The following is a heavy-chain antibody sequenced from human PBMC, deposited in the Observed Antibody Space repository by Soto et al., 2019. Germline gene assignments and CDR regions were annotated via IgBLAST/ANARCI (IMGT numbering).Heavy chain of an antibody. CDR3: AKSQSGSFFPAFDL. Sequence: RWSLILSCAASGFTFDSYALSSVCQAPGKGLEWVSSIGAGYGTYYADSVKDRFTISRDNSKNTLYLQLNSLRVEDTALYYCAKSQSGSFFPAFDLWGQGTMVTASS. V-gene: IGHV3-23*01. D-gene: IGHD1-26*01. J-gene: IGHJ3*01. CDR1: GFTFDSYA. CDR2: IGAGYGT.